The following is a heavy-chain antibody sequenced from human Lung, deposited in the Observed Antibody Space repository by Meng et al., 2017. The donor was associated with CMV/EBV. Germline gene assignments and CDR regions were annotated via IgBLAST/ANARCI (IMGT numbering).Heavy chain of an antibody. J-gene: IGHJ4*02. Sequence: VQLWGSGGGLVQPGGALRLSCATSGFSVNDKYMSWVRKPPGKGLEWVSIIYRGDNTYYADSVKGRFTVSRDNSKNTMYLQMNSLRVEDTAVYYCTGDSQLHPNLDYWGQGTLVTVSS. CDR1: GFSVNDKY. CDR3: TGDSQLHPNLDY. CDR2: IYRGDNT. V-gene: IGHV3-66*01. D-gene: IGHD3-10*01.